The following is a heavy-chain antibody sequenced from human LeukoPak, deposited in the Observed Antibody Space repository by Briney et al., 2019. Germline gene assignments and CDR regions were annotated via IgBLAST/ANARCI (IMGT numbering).Heavy chain of an antibody. Sequence: ASVKVSCKASGYTFTSYGISWVRQAPGQGLEWMGWNSAHNGNTNYAQKLQGRVTMTTDTSTSTAYMELRSLRSDDTAVYYCARGSYIVVPGGFDPWGQGTLVTVSS. V-gene: IGHV1-18*01. CDR1: GYTFTSYG. J-gene: IGHJ5*02. CDR2: NSAHNGNT. D-gene: IGHD2-21*01. CDR3: ARGSYIVVPGGFDP.